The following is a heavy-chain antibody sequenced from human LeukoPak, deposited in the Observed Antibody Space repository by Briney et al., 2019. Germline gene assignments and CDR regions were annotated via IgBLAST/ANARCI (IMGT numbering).Heavy chain of an antibody. CDR1: GFSMSVYW. J-gene: IGHJ4*02. CDR3: ARDWGAYYHFFDY. D-gene: IGHD3-22*01. CDR2: IKQDGSER. Sequence: GGSLRLSCEASGFSMSVYWMSWVRQAPGKGLERVGNIKQDGSERNYVDSVKGRFTISRDNAKKSLYLQMDSLRAEDAAVYYCARDWGAYYHFFDYWGQGTLVTVSS. V-gene: IGHV3-7*01.